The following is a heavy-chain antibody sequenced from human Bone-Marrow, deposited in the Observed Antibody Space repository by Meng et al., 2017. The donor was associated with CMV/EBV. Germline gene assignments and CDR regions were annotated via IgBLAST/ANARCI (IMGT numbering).Heavy chain of an antibody. CDR2: IYPGDSDT. Sequence: GESLKISWKGSGYSFTSYWIGWVRQMPGKGLEWMWIIYPGDSDTRYSPSFQGQVTITADKSISTAYLQWSSLKASDTAMYYCARIGVRGGIRTLNFANYYYYGMDVWGQGTTVTVSS. D-gene: IGHD3-10*01. CDR3: ARIGVRGGIRTLNFANYYYYGMDV. J-gene: IGHJ6*02. CDR1: GYSFTSYW. V-gene: IGHV5-51*01.